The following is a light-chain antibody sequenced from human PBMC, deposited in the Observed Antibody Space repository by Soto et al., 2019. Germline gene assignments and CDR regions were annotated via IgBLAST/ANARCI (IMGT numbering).Light chain of an antibody. J-gene: IGKJ2*01. CDR3: QQYSSYSPYT. CDR2: DAS. Sequence: DIQMTQSPSTLSASVGDRVTITCRASQSISSWLAWYQQKPGKAPKLLIYDASSLESGFPSRFSGSGSGTEFTLSISSLQPDDFATYYCQQYSSYSPYTFGQGTKLEIK. V-gene: IGKV1-5*01. CDR1: QSISSW.